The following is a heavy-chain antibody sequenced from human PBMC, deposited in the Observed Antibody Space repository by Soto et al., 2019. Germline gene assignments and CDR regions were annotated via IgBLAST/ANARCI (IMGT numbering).Heavy chain of an antibody. V-gene: IGHV3-30-3*01. CDR2: ISYDGSNK. D-gene: IGHD4-17*01. CDR3: AREGDYGAAFDI. CDR1: GFTFSSYA. J-gene: IGHJ3*02. Sequence: GGSLRLSCAASGFTFSSYAMHWVRQAPGKGLEWVAVISYDGSNKYYADSVKGRFTISRDNSKNTLYLQMNSLRAEDTAVYYCAREGDYGAAFDIWGQGTMVTVSS.